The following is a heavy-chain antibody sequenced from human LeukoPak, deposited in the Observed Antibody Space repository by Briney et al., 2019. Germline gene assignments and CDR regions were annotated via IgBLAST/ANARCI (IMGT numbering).Heavy chain of an antibody. D-gene: IGHD3-22*01. CDR1: GYTFTSYD. V-gene: IGHV1-8*01. Sequence: GASVKVSCKASGYTFTSYDINWVRQATGQGLEWMGWMNPNSGNTGYAQKFQGRVTMTRNTSISTAYMELSSLRSEDTAVYYCAREGRDYYDSSGLNWFDPWGQGTLVTVSS. J-gene: IGHJ5*02. CDR2: MNPNSGNT. CDR3: AREGRDYYDSSGLNWFDP.